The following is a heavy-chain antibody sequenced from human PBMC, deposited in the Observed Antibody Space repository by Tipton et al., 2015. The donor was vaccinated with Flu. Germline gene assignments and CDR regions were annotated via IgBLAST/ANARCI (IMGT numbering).Heavy chain of an antibody. CDR1: GDSIRSYY. Sequence: TLSLTCTVSGDSIRSYYWSWIRQPAGKGLEWIGRIYTSGSAIHNPSLKSRVTMSVDTSKNQFSLKLSSVTAADTAVYYCARASGSGTYVIFDYWGQGTLVTVSS. CDR3: ARASGSGTYVIFDY. J-gene: IGHJ4*02. D-gene: IGHD3-10*01. V-gene: IGHV4-4*07. CDR2: IYTSGSA.